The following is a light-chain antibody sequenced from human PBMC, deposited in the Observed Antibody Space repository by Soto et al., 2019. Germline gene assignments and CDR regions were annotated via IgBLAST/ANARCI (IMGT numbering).Light chain of an antibody. CDR1: SSNIGAGYD. CDR2: GNI. J-gene: IGLJ3*02. CDR3: QSYDSSLSGFWV. Sequence: QSVLTQSPSVSGAPGQRVTISCTGSSSNIGAGYDVHWYQQLPGTAPKLLMYGNINXPSGVPVXFSXSKSGXXXSXTIXGXXXXXXXXXYCQSYDSSLSGFWVFGGGTKVTVL. V-gene: IGLV1-40*01.